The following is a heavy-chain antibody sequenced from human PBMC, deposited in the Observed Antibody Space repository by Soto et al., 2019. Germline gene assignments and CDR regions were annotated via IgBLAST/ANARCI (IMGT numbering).Heavy chain of an antibody. CDR2: IYHSGST. CDR1: EGSISISNW. CDR3: ARVPAAIRVFDY. D-gene: IGHD2-2*02. Sequence: PSETLCVTCALCEGSISISNWWSWFRQPPGKGLEWIGEIYHSGSTNYNPSLKSRVTISVDKSKNQFSLKLSSVTAADTAVYYCARVPAAIRVFDYWGQGTMVTGSS. J-gene: IGHJ4*02. V-gene: IGHV4-4*02.